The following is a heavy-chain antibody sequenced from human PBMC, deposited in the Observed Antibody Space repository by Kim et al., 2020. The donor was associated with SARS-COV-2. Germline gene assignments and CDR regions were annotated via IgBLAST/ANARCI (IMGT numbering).Heavy chain of an antibody. Sequence: GGSLRLSCAASGFTFSSYGMHWVRQAPGKGLEWVAVISYDGSNKYYADSVKGRFTISRDNSKNTLYLQINSLRAEDTAVYYCAKDGDGFYGSSGYFFDY. CDR1: GFTFSSYG. V-gene: IGHV3-30*18. D-gene: IGHD3-22*01. CDR3: AKDGDGFYGSSGYFFDY. CDR2: ISYDGSNK. J-gene: IGHJ4*01.